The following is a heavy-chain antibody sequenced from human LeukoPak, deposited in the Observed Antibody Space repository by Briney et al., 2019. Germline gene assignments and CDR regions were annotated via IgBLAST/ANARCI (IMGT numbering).Heavy chain of an antibody. Sequence: GGSLRLSCAASGFTVSSNYMSWVRQAPGKGLEWVSVIYSGGSTYYADPVKGRFTISRDNSKNTLYLQMNSLRAEDTAVYYCARGYDFWSGQEDYGMDVWGQGTTVTVSS. CDR3: ARGYDFWSGQEDYGMDV. CDR1: GFTVSSNY. J-gene: IGHJ6*02. CDR2: IYSGGST. V-gene: IGHV3-53*01. D-gene: IGHD3-3*01.